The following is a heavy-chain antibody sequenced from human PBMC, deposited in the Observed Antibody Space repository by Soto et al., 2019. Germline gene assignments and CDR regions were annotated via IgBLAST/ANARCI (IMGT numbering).Heavy chain of an antibody. J-gene: IGHJ4*02. CDR3: ARATPVAVAGTIDFDY. CDR2: VSAYNGNT. V-gene: IGHV1-18*04. D-gene: IGHD6-19*01. CDR1: GYTFTSYG. Sequence: ASVKVSCKASGYTFTSYGISWVRQAPGQGLEWMGWVSAYNGNTNYAQKLQGRVTMTTDTSTSTAYMELRSLRSDDTAVYYCARATPVAVAGTIDFDYWGQGTLVTVSS.